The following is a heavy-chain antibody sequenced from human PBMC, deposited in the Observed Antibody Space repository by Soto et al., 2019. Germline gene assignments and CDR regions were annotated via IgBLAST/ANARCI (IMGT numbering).Heavy chain of an antibody. CDR1: GFTFGDYA. Sequence: PGGSLRLSCTASGFTFGDYAMSWFRQAPGKGLEWVGFIRSKAYGGTTEYAASVKGRFTISRDDSKSIAYLQMNSLKTEDTAVYYCTRVGKTTIFGVVAVWGQGTTVTVSS. CDR3: TRVGKTTIFGVVAV. CDR2: IRSKAYGGTT. D-gene: IGHD3-3*01. J-gene: IGHJ6*02. V-gene: IGHV3-49*03.